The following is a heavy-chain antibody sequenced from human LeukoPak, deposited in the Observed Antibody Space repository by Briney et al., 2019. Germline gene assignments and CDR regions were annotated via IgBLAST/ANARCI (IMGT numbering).Heavy chain of an antibody. D-gene: IGHD2-2*01. V-gene: IGHV3-7*01. J-gene: IGHJ4*02. CDR2: IKQDGSEK. CDR1: GFTFSNYW. CDR3: ARVGYCSTTSCPGDY. Sequence: PGGSLRLSCAASGFTFSNYWMSWVRQAPGKGLEWVANIKQDGSEKYYVDSVKGRFTISRDNAKNSLYLQIDSLRAEDTAVYYCARVGYCSTTSCPGDYWGQGTLVTVSS.